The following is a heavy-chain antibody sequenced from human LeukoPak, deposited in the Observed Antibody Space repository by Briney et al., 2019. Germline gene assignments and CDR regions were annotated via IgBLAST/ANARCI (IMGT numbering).Heavy chain of an antibody. CDR2: INPNSGAT. D-gene: IGHD3-10*01. CDR3: ARAGITMLFDY. V-gene: IGHV1-2*02. Sequence: GASVKVSCKASGYTFTDYYMHWVRQAPGQGLEWMGWINPNSGATNYAHNFQGRVTMTRDTSISTAYMELSRLRSDDTAVYYCARAGITMLFDYWGQGTLVTVSS. J-gene: IGHJ4*02. CDR1: GYTFTDYY.